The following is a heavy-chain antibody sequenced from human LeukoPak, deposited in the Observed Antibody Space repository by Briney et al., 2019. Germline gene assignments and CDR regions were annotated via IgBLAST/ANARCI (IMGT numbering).Heavy chain of an antibody. CDR2: INSGGTTK. V-gene: IGHV3-48*03. Sequence: GGSLLLSCDASGYSFSNHEMNWVRPAPGKGLEWLSYINSGGTTKYYADSVKGRFTISRDNAKNSLYLQMNSLRADDTAVYYCARDRPRSDSYYVFDYWGQGNLVIVSS. D-gene: IGHD3-10*01. CDR3: ARDRPRSDSYYVFDY. CDR1: GYSFSNHE. J-gene: IGHJ4*02.